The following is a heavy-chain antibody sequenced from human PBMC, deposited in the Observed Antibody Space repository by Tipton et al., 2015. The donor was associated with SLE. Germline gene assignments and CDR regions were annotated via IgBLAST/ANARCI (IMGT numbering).Heavy chain of an antibody. J-gene: IGHJ4*02. D-gene: IGHD2-15*01. CDR3: ARGAVVAAKDYFDY. V-gene: IGHV4-61*02. CDR1: GGSISSGSYY. Sequence: TLSLTCTVSGGSISSGSYYWSWIRQPAGKGLEWIGRIYTSGSTNYNPPLKSRVTISVDTSKNQFSLKLSSVTAADTAVYYCARGAVVAAKDYFDYWGQGTLVTVSS. CDR2: IYTSGST.